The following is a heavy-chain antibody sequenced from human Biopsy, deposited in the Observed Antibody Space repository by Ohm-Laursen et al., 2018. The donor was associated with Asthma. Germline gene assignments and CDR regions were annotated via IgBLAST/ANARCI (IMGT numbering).Heavy chain of an antibody. J-gene: IGHJ6*02. D-gene: IGHD6-13*01. Sequence: SDTLSLTCSLSSGSGGYMRSGNYYWGWIRQPPGKGLEWIGSIYYSGTTYYNPSLEGRVTVSADTSKNQFSLKLTSVTAADTAVYYCVRGSSSWHHGPFHYYYGLDVWGQGTMATVSS. CDR2: IYYSGTT. CDR3: VRGSSSWHHGPFHYYYGLDV. CDR1: SGSGGYMRSGNYY. V-gene: IGHV4-39*01.